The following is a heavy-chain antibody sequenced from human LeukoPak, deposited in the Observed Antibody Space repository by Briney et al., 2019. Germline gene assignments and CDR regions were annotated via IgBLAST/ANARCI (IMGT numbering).Heavy chain of an antibody. V-gene: IGHV3-33*01. Sequence: GRSLRLSCAASGFTFSSYGVHWVRQAPGKGLEWVAVIWYDGSNKYYADSVKGRFTISRDNSKNTLYLQMNSLRAEDTAVYYCARDKLGSLDYWGQGTLVTVSS. CDR2: IWYDGSNK. J-gene: IGHJ4*02. CDR3: ARDKLGSLDY. D-gene: IGHD3-10*01. CDR1: GFTFSSYG.